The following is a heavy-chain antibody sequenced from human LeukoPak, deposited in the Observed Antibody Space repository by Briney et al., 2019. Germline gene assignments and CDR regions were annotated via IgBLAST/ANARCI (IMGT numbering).Heavy chain of an antibody. D-gene: IGHD2-2*01. V-gene: IGHV3-23*01. J-gene: IGHJ4*02. CDR3: ARDGKGYCSI. CDR1: GFTFSKYG. Sequence: PGGSLRLSCAASGFTFSKYGMSWVRQAPGKGPEWVSAISGSADNTYYADSVKGRFTISRDNSRNILYVQMNSLRAEDTAVYYCARDGKGYCSIWGQGTLVTVSS. CDR2: ISGSADNT.